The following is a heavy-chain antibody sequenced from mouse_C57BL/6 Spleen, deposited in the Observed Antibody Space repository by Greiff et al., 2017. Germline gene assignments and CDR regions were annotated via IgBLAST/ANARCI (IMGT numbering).Heavy chain of an antibody. J-gene: IGHJ2*01. Sequence: VQLQQPGAELVRPGSSVKLSCKASGYTFTSYWMDWVKQRPGQGLEWIGNIYPSDSETHYNQKFKDKATLTVDKSSSTAYMQLSSLTSEDSAVYYCARSLYSNYLDYWGQGTTLTVSS. V-gene: IGHV1-61*01. CDR3: ARSLYSNYLDY. CDR1: GYTFTSYW. D-gene: IGHD2-5*01. CDR2: IYPSDSET.